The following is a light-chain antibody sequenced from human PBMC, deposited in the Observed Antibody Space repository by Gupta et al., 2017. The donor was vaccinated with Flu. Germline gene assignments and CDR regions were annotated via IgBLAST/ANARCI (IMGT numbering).Light chain of an antibody. CDR3: SSCTSSNTVV. Sequence: DLTPPPSVSVSRGQSITISYTGSSSDIGSYNYVSWYQQHPGKAHKLLIYGVTNRPSGVSNRFSGSKSGDTASLTISGLQDEDEADYYCSSCTSSNTVVFGGGTKLTVL. V-gene: IGLV2-14*01. CDR1: SSDIGSYNY. J-gene: IGLJ2*01. CDR2: GVT.